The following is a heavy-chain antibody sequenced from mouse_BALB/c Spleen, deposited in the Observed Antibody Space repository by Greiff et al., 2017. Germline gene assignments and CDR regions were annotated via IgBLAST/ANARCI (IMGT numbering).Heavy chain of an antibody. CDR1: GFTFSDYY. J-gene: IGHJ4*01. CDR3: ARDGDGHAMDY. CDR2: ISDGGSYT. Sequence: EVHLVESGGGLVKPGGSLKLSCAASGFTFSDYYMYWVRQTPEKRLEWVATISDGGSYTYYPDSVKGRFTISRDNAKNNLYLQMSSLKSEDTAMYYCARDGDGHAMDYWGQGTSVTVSS. D-gene: IGHD2-3*01. V-gene: IGHV5-4*02.